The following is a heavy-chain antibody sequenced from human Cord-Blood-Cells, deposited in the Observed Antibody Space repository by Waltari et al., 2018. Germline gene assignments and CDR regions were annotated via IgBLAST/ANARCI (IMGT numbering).Heavy chain of an antibody. J-gene: IGHJ4*02. CDR3: TTDLNGDYDY. D-gene: IGHD4-17*01. CDR1: GFTFSNAW. Sequence: EVQLVESGGGLVKPGGSLRLSCAASGFTFSNAWMSWVRQAPGQGLEWVGRIKSKTYCGTTDYAAPVKGSFTISRDDSKNTLYLQMNSLKTEDTAVYYCTTDLNGDYDYWGQGTLVTVSS. V-gene: IGHV3-15*01. CDR2: IKSKTYCGTT.